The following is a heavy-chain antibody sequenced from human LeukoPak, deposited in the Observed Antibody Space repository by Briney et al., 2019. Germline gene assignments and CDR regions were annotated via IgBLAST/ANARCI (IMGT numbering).Heavy chain of an antibody. CDR3: ANYKWELLLGYFDY. Sequence: GGSLRLSCAASGFTFSSYAMSWVRQAPGKGLEWVSAISGSGGGTYYADSVKGRFTISRDNSKNTLYLQMNSLRAEDTAVYYCANYKWELLLGYFDYWGQGTLVTVSS. D-gene: IGHD1-26*01. CDR1: GFTFSSYA. V-gene: IGHV3-23*01. J-gene: IGHJ4*02. CDR2: ISGSGGGT.